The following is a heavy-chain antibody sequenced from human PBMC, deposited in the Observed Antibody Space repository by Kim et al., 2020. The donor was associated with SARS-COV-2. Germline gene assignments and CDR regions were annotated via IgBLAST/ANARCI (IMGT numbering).Heavy chain of an antibody. Sequence: YAQKFQGRVTMTRDTSTSPVYMELSSLSSEDTAVYYCARHGGGGSHPLGYWGQGTLVTVSS. D-gene: IGHD3-16*01. CDR3: ARHGGGGSHPLGY. V-gene: IGHV1-46*01. J-gene: IGHJ4*02.